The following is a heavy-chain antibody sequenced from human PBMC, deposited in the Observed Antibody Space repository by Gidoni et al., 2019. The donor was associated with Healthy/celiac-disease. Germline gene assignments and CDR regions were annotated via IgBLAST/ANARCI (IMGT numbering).Heavy chain of an antibody. CDR1: GFPFRSYA. CDR3: ARDVRFGDYYYYYMDV. Sequence: QVQLVESGGGVVQPGRSLRLSCAASGFPFRSYAMHWVRQAPGKGLEWVAVISYDGSNKYYADSVKGRFTISRDNSKNTLYLQMNSLRAEDTAVYYCARDVRFGDYYYYYMDVWGKGTTVTVSS. D-gene: IGHD3-10*01. J-gene: IGHJ6*03. CDR2: ISYDGSNK. V-gene: IGHV3-30-3*01.